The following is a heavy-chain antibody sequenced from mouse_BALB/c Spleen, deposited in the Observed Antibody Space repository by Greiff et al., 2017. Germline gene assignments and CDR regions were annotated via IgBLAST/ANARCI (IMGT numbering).Heavy chain of an antibody. D-gene: IGHD1-2*01. J-gene: IGHJ3*01. Sequence: QVQLKESGPSLVQPSQSLSITCTASGFSLTSYGVHWVRQSPGKGLEWLGVIWRGGSTDYNAAFMSRLSITKDNSKSQVFFKMNSLQADDTAMYYCAKTITTATSFAYWGQGTLVTVSA. CDR1: GFSLTSYG. V-gene: IGHV2-5-1*01. CDR3: AKTITTATSFAY. CDR2: IWRGGST.